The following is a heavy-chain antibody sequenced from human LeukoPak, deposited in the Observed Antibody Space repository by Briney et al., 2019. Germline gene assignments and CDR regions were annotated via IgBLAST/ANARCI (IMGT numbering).Heavy chain of an antibody. D-gene: IGHD3-22*01. CDR1: GYSFTSHW. Sequence: GESLKISCKGSGYSFTSHWIGWVRQMPGKGLEWMGIIYPGDSKTRYSPSFQGQVTISADKSISTAYLQWSSLKASDTAMYYCARRYYYDSSGYYLAHDAFDIWGQGTMVTVSS. CDR2: IYPGDSKT. V-gene: IGHV5-51*01. J-gene: IGHJ3*02. CDR3: ARRYYYDSSGYYLAHDAFDI.